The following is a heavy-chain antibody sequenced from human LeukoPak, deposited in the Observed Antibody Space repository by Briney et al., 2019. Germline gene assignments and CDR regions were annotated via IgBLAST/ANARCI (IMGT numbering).Heavy chain of an antibody. CDR1: VGTFISYA. D-gene: IGHD1-26*01. Sequence: ASVTVSFKASVGTFISYAISWVRQAPGQGLEWMGRIIPILGIANYAQKFQGRVTITADKSTSTAYMELSSLRSEDTAVYYCARVRAGATTSGAFDIWGQGTMVTVSS. J-gene: IGHJ3*02. CDR3: ARVRAGATTSGAFDI. V-gene: IGHV1-69*04. CDR2: IIPILGIA.